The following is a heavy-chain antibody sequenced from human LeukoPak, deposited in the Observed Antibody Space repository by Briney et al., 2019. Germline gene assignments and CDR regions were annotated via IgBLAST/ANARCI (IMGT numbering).Heavy chain of an antibody. CDR3: ARRLAAAALDAFDI. CDR2: IYYSGST. D-gene: IGHD6-13*01. V-gene: IGHV4-59*08. J-gene: IGHJ3*02. Sequence: SETLSLTCTVSGVSISSYYWSWIRQPPGKGLEWIGYIYYSGSTNYNPSLKSRVTISVDTSKNQFSLKLSSVTAADTAVYYCARRLAAAALDAFDIWGQGTMVTVSS. CDR1: GVSISSYY.